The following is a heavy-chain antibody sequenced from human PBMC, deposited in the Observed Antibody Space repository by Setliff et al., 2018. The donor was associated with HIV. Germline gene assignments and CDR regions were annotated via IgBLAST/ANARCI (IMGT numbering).Heavy chain of an antibody. CDR1: GGSFSGHY. J-gene: IGHJ4*02. D-gene: IGHD5-12*01. Sequence: SETLSLTCAVYGGSFSGHYWSWFRQPPGKGLEWIGEINQSGSTAYNPSLKSRVTISVDTSKNQFSLKLSSVTAADTAVYYCARGTYGGYAGLFDYWGQGSLVTVSS. CDR2: INQSGST. CDR3: ARGTYGGYAGLFDY. V-gene: IGHV4-34*01.